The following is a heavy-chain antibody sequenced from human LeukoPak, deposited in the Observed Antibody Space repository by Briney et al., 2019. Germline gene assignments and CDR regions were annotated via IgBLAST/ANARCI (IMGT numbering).Heavy chain of an antibody. CDR3: ARAFLVGYSPEEYFFDY. Sequence: SKTLSLTCTVSGYSISSGYYWGWTRQPPGKGLEWIESIYHSGSTYYNPSLKSRVTISVDKSKNQFSLKLNSVTAADTAVYYCARAFLVGYSPEEYFFDYWGQGTLVTVSS. J-gene: IGHJ4*02. V-gene: IGHV4-38-2*02. CDR1: GYSISSGYY. CDR2: IYHSGST. D-gene: IGHD2-15*01.